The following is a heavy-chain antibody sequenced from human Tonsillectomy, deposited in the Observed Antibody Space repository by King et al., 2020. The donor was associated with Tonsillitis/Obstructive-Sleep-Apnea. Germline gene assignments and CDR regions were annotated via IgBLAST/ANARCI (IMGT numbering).Heavy chain of an antibody. CDR2: IKEDGSET. Sequence: VQLVESGGTLVQPGGSLRLSCAASGFTFSRYWMTWVRQAPGKGLEWVANIKEDGSETHYVDSVRGRFTISRDNADNSLYLQMNSLRAEDTAVYYCARDPGSDCSSTICYGAFDIWGQGTMVTVSS. CDR3: ARDPGSDCSSTICYGAFDI. V-gene: IGHV3-7*01. D-gene: IGHD2-2*01. CDR1: GFTFSRYW. J-gene: IGHJ3*02.